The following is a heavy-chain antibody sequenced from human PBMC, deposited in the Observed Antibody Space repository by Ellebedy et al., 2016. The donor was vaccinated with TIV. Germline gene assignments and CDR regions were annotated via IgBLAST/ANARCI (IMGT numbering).Heavy chain of an antibody. V-gene: IGHV3-74*01. Sequence: GESLKISCAASGFTFSSHWMYWVRQAPGKRPVWVSCINGDGSDTRYADSVKGRFTISRDNAKSTLSLQMNSLRGEDTAVYYCAGRSDESGTIHYWGQGALVTVSS. J-gene: IGHJ4*02. CDR1: GFTFSSHW. CDR3: AGRSDESGTIHY. D-gene: IGHD1-1*01. CDR2: INGDGSDT.